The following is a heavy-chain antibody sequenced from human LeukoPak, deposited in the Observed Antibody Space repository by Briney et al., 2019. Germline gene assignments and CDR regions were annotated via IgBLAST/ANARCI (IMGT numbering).Heavy chain of an antibody. CDR2: IYTSAST. V-gene: IGHV4-4*07. D-gene: IGHD4-17*01. J-gene: IGHJ4*02. CDR1: GGSISSYY. Sequence: PSETLSLTCTVSGGSISSYYWSWTRQPAGKGLEWIGRIYTSASTNYNPSLKSRVTMSVDTSKNQFSLKLSSVTAADTAVYYCARGPSTVVTEVDYWGQGTLVTVSS. CDR3: ARGPSTVVTEVDY.